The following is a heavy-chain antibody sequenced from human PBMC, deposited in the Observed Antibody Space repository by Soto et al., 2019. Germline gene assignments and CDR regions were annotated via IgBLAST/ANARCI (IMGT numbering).Heavy chain of an antibody. CDR2: ISYDGSTE. J-gene: IGHJ4*02. Sequence: SLRLSCAASGFSFSEYGMHWVRQAPGKGLEWVAVISYDGSTEYYADSVKGRFTISRDDSKNTLFLQMNSLRAEDTALYYCAREKSISIFGVAPVYYFNCWGQGTLVTVSS. D-gene: IGHD3-3*01. CDR1: GFSFSEYG. CDR3: AREKSISIFGVAPVYYFNC. V-gene: IGHV3-33*01.